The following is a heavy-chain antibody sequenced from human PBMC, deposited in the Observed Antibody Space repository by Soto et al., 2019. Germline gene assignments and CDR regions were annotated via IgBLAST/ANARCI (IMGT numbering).Heavy chain of an antibody. CDR3: ARDGSSGWYGGPYGMDV. J-gene: IGHJ6*02. CDR2: IYSGGST. D-gene: IGHD6-19*01. Sequence: EVQLLESGGGLVQPGGSLRLSCAASGFTFSSYAMSWVRQAPGKGLEWVSVIYSGGSTYYADSVKGRFTISRDNSKNTLYLQMNSLRAEDTAVYYCARDGSSGWYGGPYGMDVWGQGTTVTVSS. V-gene: IGHV3-23*03. CDR1: GFTFSSYA.